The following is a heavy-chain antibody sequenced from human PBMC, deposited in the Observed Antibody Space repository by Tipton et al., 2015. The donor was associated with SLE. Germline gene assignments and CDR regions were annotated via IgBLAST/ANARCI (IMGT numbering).Heavy chain of an antibody. Sequence: SLRLSCAASGFTFGTYAMFWVRQAPGKGLEWVSSITSGGAIYYADSVKDRFTISRDNAKNSLYLQMASLRAEDTALYYCASPPYYGSGSYRPYWYFDLWGRGTLVTVSS. CDR3: ASPPYYGSGSYRPYWYFDL. CDR1: GFTFGTYA. V-gene: IGHV3-69-1*02. D-gene: IGHD3-10*01. J-gene: IGHJ2*01. CDR2: ITSGGAI.